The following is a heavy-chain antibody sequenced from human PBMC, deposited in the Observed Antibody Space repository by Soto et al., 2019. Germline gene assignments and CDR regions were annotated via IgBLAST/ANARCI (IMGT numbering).Heavy chain of an antibody. CDR2: VIPILGTA. Sequence: QVQLVQSGAEVKKPGSSVKVSCTASGGSLRNSVISWVRQAPAQRLEWMGGVIPILGTANYAQKFQGRVTMTADEASSTAYMDLSSLRPDDTAVYYCARLGHPGHWGPGTLVIVSS. J-gene: IGHJ4*02. CDR1: GGSLRNSV. CDR3: ARLGHPGH. V-gene: IGHV1-69*01.